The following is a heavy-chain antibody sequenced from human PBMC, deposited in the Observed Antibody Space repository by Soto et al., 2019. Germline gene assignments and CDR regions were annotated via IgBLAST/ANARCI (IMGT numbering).Heavy chain of an antibody. Sequence: ASVRVSCKASGYTFTSYYMHWVRQAPGQGLEWMGIINPSGGSTSYAQKFQGRVTMTRDTSTSTVYMELSSLRSEDTAVYYCARTRYDSSGYTLAYYYGMDVWGQGTTVTVSS. CDR2: INPSGGST. CDR3: ARTRYDSSGYTLAYYYGMDV. CDR1: GYTFTSYY. D-gene: IGHD3-22*01. J-gene: IGHJ6*02. V-gene: IGHV1-46*01.